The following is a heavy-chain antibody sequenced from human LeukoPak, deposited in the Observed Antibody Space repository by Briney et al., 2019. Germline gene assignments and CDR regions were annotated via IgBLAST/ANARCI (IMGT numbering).Heavy chain of an antibody. V-gene: IGHV7-4-1*02. Sequence: GASVKVSCKASGYTFTSYAMNWVRQAPGQGLEWMGWINTNTGNPTYAQGFTGRFVFSLDTSVSTAYLQISSLKAEDTAVYYCARAGRYVTGTTGSMRPDKNYFDYWGQGTLVTVSS. CDR3: ARAGRYVTGTTGSMRPDKNYFDY. D-gene: IGHD1-7*01. CDR1: GYTFTSYA. CDR2: INTNTGNP. J-gene: IGHJ4*02.